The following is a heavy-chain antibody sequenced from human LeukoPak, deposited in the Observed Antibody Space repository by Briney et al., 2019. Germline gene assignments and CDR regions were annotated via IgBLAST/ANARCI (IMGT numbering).Heavy chain of an antibody. D-gene: IGHD2-2*01. CDR1: GYTFTGYY. V-gene: IGHV1-2*02. J-gene: IGHJ4*02. CDR3: ARVPSYQYYFDY. Sequence: ASVKVSCKASGYTFTGYYMHWVRQAPGQGLEWMGWTNPNSGGTNYAQKFQGRVTMTRDASISTAYMELSRLRSDDTAVYYCARVPSYQYYFDYWGQGTLVTVSS. CDR2: TNPNSGGT.